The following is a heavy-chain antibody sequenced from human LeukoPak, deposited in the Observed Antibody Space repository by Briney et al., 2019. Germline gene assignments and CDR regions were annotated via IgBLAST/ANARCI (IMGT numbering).Heavy chain of an antibody. Sequence: SETLSLTCAVYGGSFSGYYWSWIRQPPGKGLEWIGEINHSGSTNYNPSLKSRVTISVDKSKSQFSLKRSSVTAADTAVYYCARDYGTGYYYGSGSFVDWGQGTLVTVSS. CDR3: ARDYGTGYYYGSGSFVD. D-gene: IGHD3-10*01. J-gene: IGHJ4*02. CDR1: GGSFSGYY. V-gene: IGHV4-34*01. CDR2: INHSGST.